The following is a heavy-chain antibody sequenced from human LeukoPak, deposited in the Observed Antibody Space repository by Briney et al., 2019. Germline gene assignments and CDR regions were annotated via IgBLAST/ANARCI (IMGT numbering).Heavy chain of an antibody. D-gene: IGHD5-24*01. V-gene: IGHV1-8*01. Sequence: ASVNVSCKASGYTFTSYDLNWVRQATGQGLEWMGWMDPNSGNTAYIQKFQGRVTMTRNTSISTAYLELSSLRSDDTAVYYCARAGWMAQEIGYWGQGTLVTVSS. CDR3: ARAGWMAQEIGY. CDR2: MDPNSGNT. CDR1: GYTFTSYD. J-gene: IGHJ4*02.